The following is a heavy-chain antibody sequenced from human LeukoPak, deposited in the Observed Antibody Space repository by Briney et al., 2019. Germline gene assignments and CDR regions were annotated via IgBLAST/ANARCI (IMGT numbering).Heavy chain of an antibody. CDR2: IIPILGIA. D-gene: IGHD6-13*01. J-gene: IGHJ3*02. CDR1: GGTFSSYA. Sequence: SVKVSCKASGGTFSSYAISWVRQAPGQGLEWMGRIIPILGIANYAQKFQGRVTITADKSTSTAHMELSSLRSEDTAVYYCARVSSSWHNAFDIWGQGTMVTVSS. CDR3: ARVSSSWHNAFDI. V-gene: IGHV1-69*04.